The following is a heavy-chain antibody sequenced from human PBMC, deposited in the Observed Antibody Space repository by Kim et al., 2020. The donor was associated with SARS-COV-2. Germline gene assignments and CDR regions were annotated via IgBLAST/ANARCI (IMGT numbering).Heavy chain of an antibody. V-gene: IGHV4-59*13. CDR1: GGSISGYY. D-gene: IGHD1-26*01. J-gene: IGHJ4*02. CDR2: LYYSGNT. CDR3: ARVGSGTYYPFDY. Sequence: SETLSLTCTVSGGSISGYYWSWIRQSPGKGLEWIGYLYYSGNTNYNPSLKSRVTISLDSSKNQFSLRLTSVTAADTAVYYCARVGSGTYYPFDYWGQGILVTVSS.